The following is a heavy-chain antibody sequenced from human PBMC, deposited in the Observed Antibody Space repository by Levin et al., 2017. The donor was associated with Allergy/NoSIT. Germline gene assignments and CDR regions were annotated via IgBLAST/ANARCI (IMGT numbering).Heavy chain of an antibody. D-gene: IGHD7-27*01. J-gene: IGHJ4*02. V-gene: IGHV3-33*01. CDR1: GFSFSSYG. Sequence: PGGSLRLSCAASGFSFSSYGMHWVRQAPGKGLEWLAIIWYDGSNKYYTDSVKGRFTISRDNSRNTLYLQMNSLRDEDTAVYYCARGFNWGNFDYWGQGTLVSASS. CDR2: IWYDGSNK. CDR3: ARGFNWGNFDY.